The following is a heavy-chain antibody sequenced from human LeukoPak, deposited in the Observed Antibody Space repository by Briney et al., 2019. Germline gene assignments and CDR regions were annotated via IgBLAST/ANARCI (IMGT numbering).Heavy chain of an antibody. V-gene: IGHV3-48*03. D-gene: IGHD1-14*01. CDR3: VRDAPGSNTGDY. J-gene: IGHJ4*01. Sequence: GGSLRLSCAASGFTLSSYEMNWVRQAPGKGLEWVSYISRGGDTIYYADSVKGRFTISRDNAKNSLYLQMNSLRAEDTALYYCVRDAPGSNTGDYWGQGTLVTVSS. CDR1: GFTLSSYE. CDR2: ISRGGDTI.